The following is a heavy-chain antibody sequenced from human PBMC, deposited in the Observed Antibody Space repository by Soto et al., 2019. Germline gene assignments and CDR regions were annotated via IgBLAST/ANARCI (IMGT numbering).Heavy chain of an antibody. Sequence: QITLKESGPTLVKPTQTLTLTCTFSGFSLSTSGVGVGWIRQPPGKALAWLALINWYDDKYYSPSLKNRLTITKDTSKNQVVLTMTDMDPVDTVTYYCAHWGITGTIDAFDIWGQGTMVNVSS. J-gene: IGHJ3*02. CDR2: INWYDDK. D-gene: IGHD1-7*01. V-gene: IGHV2-5*01. CDR3: AHWGITGTIDAFDI. CDR1: GFSLSTSGVG.